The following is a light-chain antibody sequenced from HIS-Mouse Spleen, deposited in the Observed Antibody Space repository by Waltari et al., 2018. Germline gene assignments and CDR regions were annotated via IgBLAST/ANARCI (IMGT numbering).Light chain of an antibody. CDR1: RSDVGGYNY. V-gene: IGLV2-8*01. CDR3: SSYAGSNNYV. Sequence: QSALTQPPSASGSPGQSVTISCTGTRSDVGGYNYVPWYQQHPGKAPKRMIYEVSKRPSGVPDRFSGSKSGNTASLTVSGLQAEDEADYYCSSYAGSNNYVFGTGTKVTVL. CDR2: EVS. J-gene: IGLJ1*01.